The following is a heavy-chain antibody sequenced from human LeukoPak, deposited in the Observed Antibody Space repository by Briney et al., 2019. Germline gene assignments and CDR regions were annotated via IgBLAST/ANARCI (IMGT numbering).Heavy chain of an antibody. CDR2: INPNSGGT. CDR1: GYTFTGYY. CDR3: AREERYCSGGSCYSLNWFDP. Sequence: ASVKVSCKASGYTFTGYYMHWVRQAPGQGLEWMGWINPNSGGTNYAQKFQGRVTMTRDTSISTAYMELSRLRSDDTAVYYCAREERYCSGGSCYSLNWFDPWGQGTLVTVSS. J-gene: IGHJ5*02. D-gene: IGHD2-15*01. V-gene: IGHV1-2*02.